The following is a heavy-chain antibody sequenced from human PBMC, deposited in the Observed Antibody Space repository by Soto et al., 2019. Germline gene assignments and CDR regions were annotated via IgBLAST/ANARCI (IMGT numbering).Heavy chain of an antibody. J-gene: IGHJ5*02. D-gene: IGHD3-3*01. CDR1: GGTFSSYA. CDR3: ARDTLIAIFGVVTANWFDP. Sequence: SVKVSCKASGGTFSSYATSWERQAPGQGIDCMGGIILIFGTANYAQKFQGRVTIPADAFTSTAYMELSSLRSEDTAEYYCARDTLIAIFGVVTANWFDPCGQGALGTVSS. V-gene: IGHV1-69*13. CDR2: IILIFGTA.